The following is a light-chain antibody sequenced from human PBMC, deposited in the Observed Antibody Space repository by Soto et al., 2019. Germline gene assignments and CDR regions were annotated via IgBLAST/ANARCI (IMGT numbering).Light chain of an antibody. J-gene: IGKJ3*01. CDR2: GAS. CDR1: QSVASSF. V-gene: IGKV3-20*01. CDR3: QQFATSPFT. Sequence: EMVLTQSPGTLSLSPGERATLSCRASQSVASSFLAWYQQKPGQAPRLLIYGASSRATGIPDRFSGSGSGTDFTLTITRLEPEDFAVYYCQQFATSPFTFGPGTTVDVK.